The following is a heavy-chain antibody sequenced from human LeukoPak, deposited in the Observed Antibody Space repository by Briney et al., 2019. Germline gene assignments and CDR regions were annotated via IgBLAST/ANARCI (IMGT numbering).Heavy chain of an antibody. V-gene: IGHV3-9*01. J-gene: IGHJ4*02. CDR1: GFTFDDYA. Sequence: GGSLRLSCAASGFTFDDYAMHWVRQASGKGLEWVSGISWNSGSIGYADSVKGRFTISRDNARNSLYLQMNSLRAEDTALYYCAKFDYWGQGTLVTVSS. CDR3: AKFDY. CDR2: ISWNSGSI.